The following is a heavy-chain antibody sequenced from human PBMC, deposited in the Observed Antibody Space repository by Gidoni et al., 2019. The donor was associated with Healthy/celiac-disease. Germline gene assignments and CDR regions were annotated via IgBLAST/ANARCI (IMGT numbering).Heavy chain of an antibody. V-gene: IGHV3-23*01. Sequence: EVQLLESGGGLVQPGGSLRLSCAASGFTFSRYAMSWVRQAPGKGLEWVAAISGSGGSTYYADSVKGRFTISRDNSKNTLYLQMNSLRAEDTAVYYCAKDQGGWYEGNWFDPWGQGTLVTVSS. CDR2: ISGSGGST. CDR3: AKDQGGWYEGNWFDP. J-gene: IGHJ5*02. D-gene: IGHD6-19*01. CDR1: GFTFSRYA.